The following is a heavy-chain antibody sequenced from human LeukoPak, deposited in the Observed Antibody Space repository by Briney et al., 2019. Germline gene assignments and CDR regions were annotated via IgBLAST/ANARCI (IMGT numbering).Heavy chain of an antibody. CDR1: GFTISSDE. J-gene: IGHJ4*02. Sequence: PGGSLRLSCAASGFTISSDEMNWVRQAPGKGLEWVSYISSSGSPIYYADSVKGRFSISRDTAKNSLYLQMNSLRAEDTAVYYCARGGSSRPLAHWGQGTLVTVSS. CDR2: ISSSGSPI. V-gene: IGHV3-48*03. D-gene: IGHD1-1*01. CDR3: ARGGSSRPLAH.